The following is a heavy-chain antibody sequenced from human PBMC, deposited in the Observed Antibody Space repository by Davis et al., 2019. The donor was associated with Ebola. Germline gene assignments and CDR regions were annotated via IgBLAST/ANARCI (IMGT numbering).Heavy chain of an antibody. D-gene: IGHD1-26*01. Sequence: SETLSLTCTVSGGPISSSSYYWGWIRQPPGKGLEWIGSVYYSGSTYYNPSLKSRVTISVDTSKNQFSLNLSSVTAADTAVYYCARDRGGGSYAFYWGQGTLVTVSS. CDR2: VYYSGST. V-gene: IGHV4-39*07. J-gene: IGHJ4*02. CDR3: ARDRGGGSYAFY. CDR1: GGPISSSSYY.